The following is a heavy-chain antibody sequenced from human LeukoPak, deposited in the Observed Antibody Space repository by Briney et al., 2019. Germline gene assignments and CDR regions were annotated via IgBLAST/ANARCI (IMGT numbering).Heavy chain of an antibody. Sequence: GASVKVSCKASGGTFSSYAISWVRQAPGQGLEWMGRIIPIFGTANYAQKFQGRVTITTDESTSTAYMELSSLRSEDTAVYYCAREGGYCSGGSCYSWAGGVHAFDNWGQGTMVTVSS. D-gene: IGHD2-15*01. CDR2: IIPIFGTA. J-gene: IGHJ3*02. CDR1: GGTFSSYA. V-gene: IGHV1-69*05. CDR3: AREGGYCSGGSCYSWAGGVHAFDN.